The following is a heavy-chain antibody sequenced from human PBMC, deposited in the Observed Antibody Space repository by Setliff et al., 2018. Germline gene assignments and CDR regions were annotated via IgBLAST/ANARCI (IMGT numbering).Heavy chain of an antibody. D-gene: IGHD2-15*01. CDR2: VFPSGAT. CDR3: AKGGTYRYFDY. Sequence: ASETLSLTCTVSGDSMSGASIWTWIRQPPGRGLEFMGYVFPSGATKYDPSLKSRLTISVDTSKNQFPLKLTSVTAADTAVYYCAKGGTYRYFDYWGQGTPVTVS. CDR1: GDSMSGAS. V-gene: IGHV4-59*01. J-gene: IGHJ4*02.